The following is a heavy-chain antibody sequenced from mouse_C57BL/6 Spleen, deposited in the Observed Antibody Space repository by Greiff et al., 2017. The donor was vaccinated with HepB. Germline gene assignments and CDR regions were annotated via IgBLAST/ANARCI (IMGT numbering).Heavy chain of an antibody. D-gene: IGHD1-1*01. Sequence: VKLQQPGAELVRPGTSVKLSCKASGYTFTSYWMHWVKQRPGQGLEWIGVIDPSDSYTNYNQKFKGKATWTVDTSSSTAYMQLSSLTSEDSAVYYCARSGYGSSYFMDYWGQGTSVTVSS. V-gene: IGHV1-59*01. CDR1: GYTFTSYW. J-gene: IGHJ4*01. CDR3: ARSGYGSSYFMDY. CDR2: IDPSDSYT.